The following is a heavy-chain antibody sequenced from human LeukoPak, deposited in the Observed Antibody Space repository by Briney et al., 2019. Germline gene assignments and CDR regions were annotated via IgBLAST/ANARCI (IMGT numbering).Heavy chain of an antibody. D-gene: IGHD1/OR15-1a*01. Sequence: NPSETLSLNCNVSGTSFTHYYWSWIRQTPEKGLEWIGQINHSGDTSYNPSLRSRVTLSVDSSKNQFSLKVTSVTAADTGVYYCARGPGTVGLSPWGQGTLVTVSS. J-gene: IGHJ5*02. CDR2: INHSGDT. V-gene: IGHV4-34*01. CDR3: ARGPGTVGLSP. CDR1: GTSFTHYY.